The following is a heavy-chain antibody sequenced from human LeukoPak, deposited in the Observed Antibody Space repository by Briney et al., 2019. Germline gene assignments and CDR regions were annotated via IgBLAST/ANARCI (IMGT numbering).Heavy chain of an antibody. CDR3: ASMRGHRNFDY. CDR1: GGTFSSYA. V-gene: IGHV1-69*04. CDR2: IIPILVIA. D-gene: IGHD2-2*01. J-gene: IGHJ4*02. Sequence: GASVKVSCKASGGTFSSYAISWVRQAPGQGLEWMGRIIPILVIANYAQKFQGRVTITADKSTSTAYMELSSLRSEDTAVYYCASMRGHRNFDYWGQGTLVTVSS.